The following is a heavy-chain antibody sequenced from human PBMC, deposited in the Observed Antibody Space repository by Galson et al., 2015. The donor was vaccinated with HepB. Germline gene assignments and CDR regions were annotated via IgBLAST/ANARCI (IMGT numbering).Heavy chain of an antibody. CDR2: IIPIFGTA. CDR1: GGTFSSYA. V-gene: IGHV1-69*13. D-gene: IGHD6-6*01. J-gene: IGHJ6*03. CDR3: ASQGSSSSQDLYYYYYMDV. Sequence: SVKVSCKASGGTFSSYAISWVRQAPGQGLEWMGGIIPIFGTANYAQKFQGRVTITADESTSTAYMELSSLRSEDTAVYYCASQGSSSSQDLYYYYYMDVWGKGTTVTVSS.